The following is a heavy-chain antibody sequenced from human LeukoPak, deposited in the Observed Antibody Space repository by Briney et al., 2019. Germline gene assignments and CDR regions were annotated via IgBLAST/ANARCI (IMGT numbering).Heavy chain of an antibody. CDR2: IWYDGGNK. V-gene: IGHV3-33*01. J-gene: IGHJ4*02. D-gene: IGHD2-15*01. CDR1: GFTFSTYG. CDR3: ASQMVAASSY. Sequence: GGSLRLSCAASGFTFSTYGMNWVRQAPGKGLEWVAVIWYDGGNKYYADSVKGQFTISRDNSKDTLYLQMNSLRAEDTAMYYCASQMVAASSYWGQGTLVTVSS.